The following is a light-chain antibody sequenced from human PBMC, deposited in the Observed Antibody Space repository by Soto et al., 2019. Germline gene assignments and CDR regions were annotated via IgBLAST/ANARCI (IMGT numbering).Light chain of an antibody. CDR1: QTVASN. V-gene: IGKV3-15*01. CDR3: QQYHNWPPQYT. CDR2: GSS. J-gene: IGKJ2*01. Sequence: EIVMTQSPATLSVSPGERATLSCRASQTVASNLAWYQQKPGQAPRLLIHGSSTRATGVPARFIGSGSGTEFTLTISSLQSEDFAVYYCQQYHNWPPQYTFGQGTKLQI.